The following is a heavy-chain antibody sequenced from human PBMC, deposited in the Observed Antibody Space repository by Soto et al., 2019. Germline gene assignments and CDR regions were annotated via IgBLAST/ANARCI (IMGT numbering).Heavy chain of an antibody. J-gene: IGHJ6*02. Sequence: PSETLSLTCTVSGGYISGYYWSWIRQPPGKGLEWIGYMYNTGSTVYNPSFKSRVTISVDTSKNQFSLKLNSVTAADTAVYYCARDLWGYCGADCYPLDVWGQGTTVTVSS. CDR1: GGYISGYY. CDR3: ARDLWGYCGADCYPLDV. CDR2: MYNTGST. V-gene: IGHV4-59*01. D-gene: IGHD2-21*02.